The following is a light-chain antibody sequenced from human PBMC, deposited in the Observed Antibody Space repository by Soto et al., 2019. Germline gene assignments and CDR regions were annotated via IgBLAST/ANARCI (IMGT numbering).Light chain of an antibody. CDR2: EVN. J-gene: IGLJ1*01. V-gene: IGLV2-8*01. CDR1: SSDVGGYNY. Sequence: SVLTQPPSASGSPGQSVAISCTGTSSDVGGYNYVSWYQQHPGKAPKLMIYEVNKRPSGVPDRFSGSKSGNTASLTVSGLQAEVEAEVYRSAYAGDGKVFRGGTKGTAL. CDR3: SAYAGDGKV.